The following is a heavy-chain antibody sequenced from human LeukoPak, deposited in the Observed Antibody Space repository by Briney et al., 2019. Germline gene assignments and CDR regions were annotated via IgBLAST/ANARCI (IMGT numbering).Heavy chain of an antibody. J-gene: IGHJ3*02. D-gene: IGHD2-15*01. CDR2: ISGSGGST. CDR3: ARTRGGGYCSGGSCGDDAFDI. V-gene: IGHV3-23*01. CDR1: GFTFSSYA. Sequence: GGSLRLSCAASGFTFSSYAMSWVRQAPGKGLEWVSAISGSGGSTYYADSVKGRFTISRDNSKNTLYLQMNSLRAEDTAVYYWARTRGGGYCSGGSCGDDAFDIWGQGTMVTVSS.